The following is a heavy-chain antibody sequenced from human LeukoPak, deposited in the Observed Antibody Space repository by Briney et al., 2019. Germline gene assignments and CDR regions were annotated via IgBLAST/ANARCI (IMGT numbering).Heavy chain of an antibody. Sequence: PSETLSLTCAVYGGSFSGYYWSWIRQPPGKGLEWIGEINHNGSTNYNPSLKSRVTISVDTSKNQFSLKLSSVTAADTAVYYCARGVRGVSSSHDYWGQGTLVTVSS. V-gene: IGHV4-34*01. J-gene: IGHJ4*02. CDR2: INHNGST. CDR1: GGSFSGYY. CDR3: ARGVRGVSSSHDY. D-gene: IGHD6-13*01.